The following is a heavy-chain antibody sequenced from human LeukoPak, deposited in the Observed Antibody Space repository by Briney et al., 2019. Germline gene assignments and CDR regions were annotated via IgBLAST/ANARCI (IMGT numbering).Heavy chain of an antibody. D-gene: IGHD3-10*01. J-gene: IGHJ2*01. V-gene: IGHV3-9*01. Sequence: PGGSLRLSCAASGFTFDDYAMHWVRQPPGKGLEWVSGIDWSSGEITYADSVKGRFTISRDNAKNSLYLQMNSLKTEAPALYYCAKDRTYYYNSGSYFDLWGCGTLVTVSS. CDR3: AKDRTYYYNSGSYFDL. CDR2: IDWSSGEI. CDR1: GFTFDDYA.